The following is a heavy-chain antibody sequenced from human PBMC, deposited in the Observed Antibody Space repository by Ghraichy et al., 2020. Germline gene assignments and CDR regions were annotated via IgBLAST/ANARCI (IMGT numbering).Heavy chain of an antibody. CDR2: ISGSGGST. CDR3: AKSEAYYYYGMDV. V-gene: IGHV3-23*01. J-gene: IGHJ6*02. Sequence: GGSLRLSCAASGFTFSSYAMSWVRQAPGKGLEWVSAISGSGGSTYYADSVKGRFTISRDNPKNTLYLQMNSLRAEDTAVYYCAKSEAYYYYGMDVWGQGTTVTVSS. CDR1: GFTFSSYA.